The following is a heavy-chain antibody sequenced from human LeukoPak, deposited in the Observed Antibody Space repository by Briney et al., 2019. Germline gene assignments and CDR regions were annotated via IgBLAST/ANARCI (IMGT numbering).Heavy chain of an antibody. CDR3: ASGDQMVQGVIIH. CDR1: GGSISSSSYY. D-gene: IGHD3-10*01. J-gene: IGHJ4*02. Sequence: SETLSLTCTVSGGSISSSSYYRGWIRQPPGKGLEWIGSIYYSGSTYYNPSLKSRVTISVDTSKNQFSLKLSSVTAADTAVYYCASGDQMVQGVIIHWGQGTLVTVSS. CDR2: IYYSGST. V-gene: IGHV4-39*01.